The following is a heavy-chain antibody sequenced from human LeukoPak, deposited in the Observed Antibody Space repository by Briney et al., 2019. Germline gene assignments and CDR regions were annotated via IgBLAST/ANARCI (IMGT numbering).Heavy chain of an antibody. CDR2: IRNDGTDK. CDR3: AKVLSSSWGYFGF. V-gene: IGHV3-30*02. D-gene: IGHD6-13*01. J-gene: IGHJ4*02. CDR1: GFTFSSYG. Sequence: TGGSLRLSCAASGFTFSSYGMHWVRQAPGKGLEWVAFIRNDGTDKYYADSVKGRFTISRDNSKNTLYVQMNSLRAEDTAIYYCAKVLSSSWGYFGFWGQGTLVTVSS.